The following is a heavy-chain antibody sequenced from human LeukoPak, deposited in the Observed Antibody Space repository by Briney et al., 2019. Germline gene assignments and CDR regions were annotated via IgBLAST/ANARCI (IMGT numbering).Heavy chain of an antibody. CDR3: ARHGSWSFDY. D-gene: IGHD6-13*01. CDR1: GFTFTNYA. Sequence: GGSLRLPCAASGFTFTNYAMSWVRQAPGKGLEWVSATLKGRFTISRDNSKNTLYLQMNSLRAEDTAVYYCARHGSWSFDYWGQGTLVTVSA. V-gene: IGHV3-23*01. CDR2: T. J-gene: IGHJ4*02.